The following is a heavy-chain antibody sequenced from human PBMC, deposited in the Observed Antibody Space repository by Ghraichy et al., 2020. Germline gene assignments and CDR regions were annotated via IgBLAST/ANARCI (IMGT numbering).Heavy chain of an antibody. CDR2: IKSKNDGGTT. V-gene: IGHV3-15*01. CDR1: GFSFSNAW. J-gene: IGHJ6*02. Sequence: LSLTCAASGFSFSNAWMSWVRQASGKGLEWVGLIKSKNDGGTTDYAAPVKGRFTISRDDSKNTLYLQMNSLETADTAVYYCTTNYTIFGVVINYSYYDMDVWGQGTTVTVSS. CDR3: TTNYTIFGVVINYSYYDMDV. D-gene: IGHD3-3*01.